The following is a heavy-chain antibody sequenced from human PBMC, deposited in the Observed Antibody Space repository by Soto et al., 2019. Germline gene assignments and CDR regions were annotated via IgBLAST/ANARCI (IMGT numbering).Heavy chain of an antibody. Sequence: GASVKVSCKASGYTFTDYRMIWVRQAPGRGLEWMGIINPSSGSTGYAQKFQGRVTMTRNTSISTAYMELSSLRSEDTAVYYCARGINAGAWSGYHMTYYYYYMDVWGKGTTVTVSS. CDR2: INPSSGST. J-gene: IGHJ6*03. CDR3: ARGINAGAWSGYHMTYYYYYMDV. CDR1: GYTFTDYR. V-gene: IGHV1-8*02. D-gene: IGHD3-3*01.